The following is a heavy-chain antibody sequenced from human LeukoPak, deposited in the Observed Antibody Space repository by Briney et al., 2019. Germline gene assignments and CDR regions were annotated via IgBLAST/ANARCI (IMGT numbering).Heavy chain of an antibody. CDR2: IYHSGST. V-gene: IGHV4-4*02. Sequence: SGTLSLTCAVSGGSISSSNWWSWVRQPPGKGLEWIGEIYHSGSTNYNPSLKSRVTISVDKSKNQFSLKLSSVTAADTAAYYCARVAHYYDSSGYGDAFDIWGQGTMVTVSS. D-gene: IGHD3-22*01. CDR1: GGSISSSNW. J-gene: IGHJ3*02. CDR3: ARVAHYYDSSGYGDAFDI.